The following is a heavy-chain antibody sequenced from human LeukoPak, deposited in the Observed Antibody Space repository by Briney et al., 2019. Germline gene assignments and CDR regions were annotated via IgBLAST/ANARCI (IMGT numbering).Heavy chain of an antibody. CDR2: ISSSSSYI. J-gene: IGHJ4*02. D-gene: IGHD5-18*01. V-gene: IGHV3-21*01. CDR3: AGDRNTEFDY. Sequence: GGLVKPGGSLRLSCAASGFTLSDYSMNWVRQAPGKGLEWVSSISSSSSYIYYGDSVKGRFTISRDNAKNSLYLQMNSLRAEDTAVYYCAGDRNTEFDYWGQGTLVTVSS. CDR1: GFTLSDYS.